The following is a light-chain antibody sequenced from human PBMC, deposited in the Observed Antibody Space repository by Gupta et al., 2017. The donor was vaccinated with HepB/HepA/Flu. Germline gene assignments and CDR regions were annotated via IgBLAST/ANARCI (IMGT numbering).Light chain of an antibody. CDR3: TQALQTQVT. J-gene: IGKJ3*01. Sequence: DIVITRSPLSLPVTPGEPASISCRSSQSLLHSNGYNYLDWYLQKPGQSPQLLIYLGSNRASGVPDRISGSGSGTDFTLKISRVEAEDVGVYHCTQALQTQVTFGHGTKVDIK. V-gene: IGKV2-28*01. CDR1: QSLLHSNGYNY. CDR2: LGS.